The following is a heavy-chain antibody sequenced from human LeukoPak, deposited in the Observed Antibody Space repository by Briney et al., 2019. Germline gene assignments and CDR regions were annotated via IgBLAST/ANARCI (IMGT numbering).Heavy chain of an antibody. CDR3: ARGGYYDSSGYDY. J-gene: IGHJ4*02. V-gene: IGHV3-21*01. Sequence: NPGPSLRLVCTASGFTLSNYGTRCVRLAPRNGRESLSSISAGSSDIYSADSVKGRFTISRDNAKKSLYLQMISLRAEDTAIYYCARGGYYDSSGYDYWGQGTLVTVSS. D-gene: IGHD3-22*01. CDR1: GFTLSNYG. CDR2: ISAGSSDI.